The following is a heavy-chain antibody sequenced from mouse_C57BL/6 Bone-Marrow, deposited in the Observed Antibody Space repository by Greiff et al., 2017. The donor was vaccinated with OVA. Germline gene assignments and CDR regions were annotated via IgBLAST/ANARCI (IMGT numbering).Heavy chain of an antibody. CDR3: AIYYGNYDWFAY. Sequence: VKLQQSGAELARPGASVKLSCKASGYTFTSYGISWVKQRTGQGLEWIGEIYPRSGNTYYNEKFKGKATLTADKSSSTAYMELRSLTSEDSAVYFCAIYYGNYDWFAYWGQGTLVTVSA. CDR2: IYPRSGNT. CDR1: GYTFTSYG. V-gene: IGHV1-81*01. D-gene: IGHD2-1*01. J-gene: IGHJ3*01.